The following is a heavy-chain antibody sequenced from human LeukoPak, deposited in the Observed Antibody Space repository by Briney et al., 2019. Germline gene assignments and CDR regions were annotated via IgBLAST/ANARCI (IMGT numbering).Heavy chain of an antibody. D-gene: IGHD4-11*01. CDR3: ARHRGLYSDYYFDY. J-gene: IGHJ4*02. CDR1: GVSVSNYY. CDR2: SSDSGGT. V-gene: IGHV4-59*08. Sequence: SETLSLTCTVSGVSVSNYYWSWIRQPPGKGLEWIGYSSDSGGTYYNPSLKSRVTLLVDTSKNQFYLNLGAVTAADTAVYYCARHRGLYSDYYFDYWGQGTLVTASS.